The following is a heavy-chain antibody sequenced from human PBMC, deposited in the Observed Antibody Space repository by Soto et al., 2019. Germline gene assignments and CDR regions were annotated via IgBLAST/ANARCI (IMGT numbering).Heavy chain of an antibody. CDR2: IYYSGST. V-gene: IGHV4-39*01. CDR1: GGSISSSSYY. CDR3: ARHWAMTTVISWFDP. J-gene: IGHJ5*02. D-gene: IGHD4-17*01. Sequence: QLQLQESGPGLVKPSETLSLTCTVSGGSISSSSYYWGWIRQPPGKGLEWIGSIYYSGSTYYNPSLKSRVTISVDTSKNQFSLKLSSVPAAEPAVYYCARHWAMTTVISWFDPWGQGTLVTVSS.